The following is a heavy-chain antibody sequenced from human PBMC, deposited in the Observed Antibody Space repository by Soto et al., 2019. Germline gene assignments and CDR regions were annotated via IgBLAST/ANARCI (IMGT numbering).Heavy chain of an antibody. CDR2: ISGSGVRT. CDR1: GFTFTNYA. J-gene: IGHJ5*01. Sequence: XGSLRLSCTASGFTFTNYAMSWARQAPGKGLEWVSTISGSGVRTYYADSVKGRFTISRDNSKNTLDLQMNSLRAEDTAIYYCAKDHAREQFVRGENWFDSWGQGNLVTVSS. V-gene: IGHV3-23*01. D-gene: IGHD6-6*01. CDR3: AKDHAREQFVRGENWFDS.